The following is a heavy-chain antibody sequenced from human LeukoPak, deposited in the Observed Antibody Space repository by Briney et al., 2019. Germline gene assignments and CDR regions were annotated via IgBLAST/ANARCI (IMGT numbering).Heavy chain of an antibody. V-gene: IGHV4-34*01. Sequence: SETLSLTCAVYGGSFSGYYWSWIRQPPGKGLEWIGEINHSGSANYNPSLKSRVTISVDTSKNQFSLKLSSVTAADTAVYYCARGGDVVVPAAISQSNWFDPWGQGTLVTVSS. D-gene: IGHD2-2*02. CDR1: GGSFSGYY. CDR3: ARGGDVVVPAAISQSNWFDP. CDR2: INHSGSA. J-gene: IGHJ5*02.